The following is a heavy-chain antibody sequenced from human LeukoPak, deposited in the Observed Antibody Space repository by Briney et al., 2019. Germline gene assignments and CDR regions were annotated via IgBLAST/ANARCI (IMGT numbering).Heavy chain of an antibody. J-gene: IGHJ4*02. D-gene: IGHD6-13*01. CDR2: LYPGDSDT. CDR3: ARRPRIAAAGSPNFDY. CDR1: GYSFTSYW. V-gene: IGHV5-51*01. Sequence: GESLKISCKGSGYSFTSYWIGWVRQMPGKGLEWMGILYPGDSDTRYSPSFQGQVTISADKSISTAYLQWSSLKASDTAMYYCARRPRIAAAGSPNFDYWGQGTLVTVSS.